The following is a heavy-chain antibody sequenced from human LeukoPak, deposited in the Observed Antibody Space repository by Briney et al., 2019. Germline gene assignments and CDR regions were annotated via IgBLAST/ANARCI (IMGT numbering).Heavy chain of an antibody. V-gene: IGHV4-39*07. J-gene: IGHJ5*02. CDR1: GDPLSSGIYY. CDR3: ARQDRAYDYGSGSYSRWFDP. D-gene: IGHD3-10*01. Sequence: SETLSLTCTVSGDPLSSGIYYWGWIRQPPGKGLEWIGTIYYSGCTCNNPILKTGATKSAYTSKNQFSLKLTSVTAADTAVYYCARQDRAYDYGSGSYSRWFDPWGLGTLVTVSS. CDR2: IYYSGCT.